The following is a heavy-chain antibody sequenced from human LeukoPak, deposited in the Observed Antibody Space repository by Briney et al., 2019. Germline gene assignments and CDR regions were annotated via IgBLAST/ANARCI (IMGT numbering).Heavy chain of an antibody. J-gene: IGHJ6*03. Sequence: PSETLSLTCTVSGGSISSYYWSWIRQPPGKGLEWIGSICHSGSTYYNPSLKSRVTISVDTSKNQFSLKLSSVTAADTAVYYCARHGGDYVSYYYYYYMDVWGKGTTVTVSS. CDR3: ARHGGDYVSYYYYYYMDV. CDR1: GGSISSYY. D-gene: IGHD4-17*01. V-gene: IGHV4-59*08. CDR2: ICHSGST.